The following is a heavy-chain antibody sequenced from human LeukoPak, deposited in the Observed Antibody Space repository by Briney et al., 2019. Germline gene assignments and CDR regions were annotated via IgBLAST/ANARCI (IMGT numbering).Heavy chain of an antibody. J-gene: IGHJ4*02. CDR1: GFTSSIYA. CDR2: ITSSGDGT. D-gene: IGHD3-22*01. CDR3: AKDRPNYYGSNGRYYRRDGDY. V-gene: IGHV3-23*01. Sequence: GGSLRLSCAASGFTSSIYAMSWVRQAPGKGLQWVSSITSSGDGTYYADSVKGRFTISRDNSENMLYLQMNSLRVEDTAVYFCAKDRPNYYGSNGRYYRRDGDYWGQGTLVTVSS.